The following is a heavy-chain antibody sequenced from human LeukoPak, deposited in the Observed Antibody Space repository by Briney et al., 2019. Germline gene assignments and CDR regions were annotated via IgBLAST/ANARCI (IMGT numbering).Heavy chain of an antibody. D-gene: IGHD5-12*01. CDR2: MNPNSGNT. Sequence: ASVKVSCKASGYTFTIYDINWVRQATGQGLEWMGWMNPNSGNTGYAQKFQGRVTMTRNTSISTAYMELSSLRSEDTAVYYCARGRSGYDGYYYGMDVWGQGTTVTVSS. CDR3: ARGRSGYDGYYYGMDV. V-gene: IGHV1-8*01. CDR1: GYTFTIYD. J-gene: IGHJ6*02.